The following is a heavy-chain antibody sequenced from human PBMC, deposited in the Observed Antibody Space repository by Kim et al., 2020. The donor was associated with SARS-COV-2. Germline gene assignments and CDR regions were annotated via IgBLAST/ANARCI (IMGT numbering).Heavy chain of an antibody. V-gene: IGHV3-7*01. J-gene: IGHJ4*02. Sequence: GGSLRLSCAASGFTFSDYWMIWFRRAPGKGLEWVASIDQGGGNYYYLDSVKGRFTVSRDNAKNSGYLQMNSLRAEDTAAYFCAKGSGHYSFDYWGQGSLVTVSS. D-gene: IGHD3-22*01. CDR1: GFTFSDYW. CDR2: IDQGGGNY. CDR3: AKGSGHYSFDY.